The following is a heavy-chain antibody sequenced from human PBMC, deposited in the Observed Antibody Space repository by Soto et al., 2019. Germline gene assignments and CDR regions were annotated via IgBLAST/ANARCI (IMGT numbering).Heavy chain of an antibody. D-gene: IGHD3-3*01. CDR2: ISSSGGSII. J-gene: IGHJ6*03. Sequence: GGSLRLSCEASGFTFSAYGMSWFRQAPGRGLEWVSYISSSGGSIISYADSVKGRFTIFRDNAKNSLYLQMNSLRAEDTALFYCAKRADKGRDYDFWSGYYTPLYYYYMDVWGKGTTVTVSS. CDR1: GFTFSAYG. CDR3: AKRADKGRDYDFWSGYYTPLYYYYMDV. V-gene: IGHV3-48*01.